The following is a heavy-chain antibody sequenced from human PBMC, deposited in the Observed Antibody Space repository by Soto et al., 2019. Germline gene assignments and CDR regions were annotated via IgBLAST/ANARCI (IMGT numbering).Heavy chain of an antibody. V-gene: IGHV2-5*02. Sequence: QITLKESGPTLVKPTQTLTLTCTFSGFSLSTSGVGVGWIRQPPGKALEWLALIYWDDDKRYSPSLTSSLTTTKDTSKNQVVHTMTNMDPVDTATYYCAHVLVVVANYGMDVWGQGTTVTVSS. D-gene: IGHD2-15*01. J-gene: IGHJ6*02. CDR2: IYWDDDK. CDR1: GFSLSTSGVG. CDR3: AHVLVVVANYGMDV.